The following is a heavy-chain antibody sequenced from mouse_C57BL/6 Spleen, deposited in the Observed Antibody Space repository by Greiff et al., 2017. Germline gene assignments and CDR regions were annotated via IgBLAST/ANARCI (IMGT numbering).Heavy chain of an antibody. Sequence: QVQLKQSGAELARPGASVKLSCKASGYTFTSYGISWVKQRTGQGLEWIGEIYPRSGNTYYNEKFKGQATLTADKSSSTAYMELRSLTSEDSAVYCSAIDSSGYKYFDYWGQGTTLTVSS. CDR1: GYTFTSYG. V-gene: IGHV1-81*01. CDR2: IYPRSGNT. CDR3: AIDSSGYKYFDY. J-gene: IGHJ2*01. D-gene: IGHD3-2*02.